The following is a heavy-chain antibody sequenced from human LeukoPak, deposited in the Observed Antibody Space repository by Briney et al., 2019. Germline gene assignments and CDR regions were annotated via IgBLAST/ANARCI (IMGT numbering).Heavy chain of an antibody. CDR2: INPNSGGT. D-gene: IGHD5-12*01. J-gene: IGHJ6*03. CDR3: ARDAGYDQYYYYYYMDV. Sequence: ASVKVSCKASGYTFTGYYMHWVRQAPGQGLEWMGWINPNSGGTNYAQKFQGRVTMTRDTTISTAYMELSRLRSDDTAVYYCARDAGYDQYYYYYYMDVWGKGTTVTVSS. CDR1: GYTFTGYY. V-gene: IGHV1-2*02.